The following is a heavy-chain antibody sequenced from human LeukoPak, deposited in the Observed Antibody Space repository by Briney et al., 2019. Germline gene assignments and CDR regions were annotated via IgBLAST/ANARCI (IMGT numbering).Heavy chain of an antibody. CDR3: ARERHGSGSVVFDY. CDR2: IWYDGSNK. Sequence: GGSLRLSCAASGFTFSSYGMHWVRQAPGKGLEWVAVIWYDGSNKYYADSVKGRFTISRDNSKNTLYLQMNSLRAEDTAVCYCARERHGSGSVVFDYWGQGTLVTVSS. J-gene: IGHJ4*02. V-gene: IGHV3-33*01. CDR1: GFTFSSYG. D-gene: IGHD3-10*01.